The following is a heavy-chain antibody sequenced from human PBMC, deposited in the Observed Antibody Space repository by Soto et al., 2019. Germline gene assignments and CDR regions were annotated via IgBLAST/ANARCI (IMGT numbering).Heavy chain of an antibody. D-gene: IGHD3-22*01. Sequence: EVQLLESGGGLVQPGGSLRLSCAASGFTFSSYAMSWVRLAPGKGLEWVSGMSGSGASTYYSDSVKGRFTISRDNSNNTLFLRLNNLRVDVKAVYYFSKDLDYDLNYNDAFDIWGQGTMVTVSS. CDR1: GFTFSSYA. J-gene: IGHJ3*02. V-gene: IGHV3-23*01. CDR3: SKDLDYDLNYNDAFDI. CDR2: MSGSGAST.